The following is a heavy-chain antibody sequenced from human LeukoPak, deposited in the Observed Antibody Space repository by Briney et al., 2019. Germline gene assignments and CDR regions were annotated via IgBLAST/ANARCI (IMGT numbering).Heavy chain of an antibody. D-gene: IGHD3-22*01. CDR1: GFTVSSNY. CDR2: IYSGGST. Sequence: GGSLRLSCAASGFTVSSNYMSWVRRAPGKGLERVSVIYSGGSTYYADSVKGRFTISRDNSKNTLYLQMNSLRAEDTAVYYCATRYDSSGYYFSYYYGMDVWGQGTTFTVSS. CDR3: ATRYDSSGYYFSYYYGMDV. V-gene: IGHV3-66*01. J-gene: IGHJ6*02.